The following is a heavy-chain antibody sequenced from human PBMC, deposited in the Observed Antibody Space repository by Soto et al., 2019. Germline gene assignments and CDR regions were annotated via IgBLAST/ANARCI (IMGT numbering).Heavy chain of an antibody. CDR1: GFTFSSYG. CDR2: IWYDGSNK. CDR3: ARDQGDYDFWSGYYPSPPFDY. J-gene: IGHJ4*02. D-gene: IGHD3-3*01. V-gene: IGHV3-33*01. Sequence: QVQLVESGGGVVQPGRSLRLSCAASGFTFSSYGMHWVRQAPGKGLEWVAVIWYDGSNKYYADSVKGRFTISRDNSKNTLYLQMNSLRVEDTAVYYCARDQGDYDFWSGYYPSPPFDYWGQGTLVTVSS.